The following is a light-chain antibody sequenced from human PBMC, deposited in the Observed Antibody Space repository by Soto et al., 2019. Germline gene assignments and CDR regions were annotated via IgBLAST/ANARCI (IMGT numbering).Light chain of an antibody. CDR3: QQSGASPRFT. CDR1: QSVSSSS. J-gene: IGKJ3*01. V-gene: IGKV3-20*01. Sequence: EIVLTQSPVSLSLSPGEGATLSCRASQSVSSSSLAWYQQRPGQAPRLLIYGTSSRATGVPDRFSGSGSATDFTLTINRLEPEDFAVYYCQQSGASPRFTFGPRTKVDIK. CDR2: GTS.